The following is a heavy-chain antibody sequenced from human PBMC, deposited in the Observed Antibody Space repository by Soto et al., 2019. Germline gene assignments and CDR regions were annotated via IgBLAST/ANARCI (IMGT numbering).Heavy chain of an antibody. CDR2: IKTKPVGGTI. Sequence: GGSLRLSGVVSGFTFGNTWMNWVRQAPGKGLEWVGRIKTKPVGGTIDYAAPVKGRFTISRDDSKNTLYLQMNSLNTEDTAVYYCTTSRGYWGQGTLVTVFS. CDR1: GFTFGNTW. V-gene: IGHV3-15*07. CDR3: TTSRGY. J-gene: IGHJ4*02.